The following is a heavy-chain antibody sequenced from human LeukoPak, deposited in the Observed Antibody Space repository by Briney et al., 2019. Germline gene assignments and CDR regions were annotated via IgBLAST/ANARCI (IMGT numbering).Heavy chain of an antibody. Sequence: VASVKVSCKASGYTFTSYGISWVRQAPGQGLEWMGWISAYNGNTNYAQKLQGRVTMTTDTSTSTAYMELRSLKSDDTAVYYCARVVIILDAFDIWGQGTMVTVSS. CDR3: ARVVIILDAFDI. J-gene: IGHJ3*02. V-gene: IGHV1-18*01. CDR2: ISAYNGNT. CDR1: GYTFTSYG. D-gene: IGHD3-3*01.